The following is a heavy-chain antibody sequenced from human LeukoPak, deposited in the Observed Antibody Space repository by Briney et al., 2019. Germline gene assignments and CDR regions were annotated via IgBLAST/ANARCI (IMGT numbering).Heavy chain of an antibody. Sequence: ASVKVSCKASGYTFTSYGISWVRQAPGQGLEWMGWINPNSGGTNYAQKFQGRVTMTRDTSISTAYMELSRLRSDDTAVYYCARVKSGCSSTSCYNNYYYYGMDVWGQGTTVTVSS. CDR3: ARVKSGCSSTSCYNNYYYYGMDV. V-gene: IGHV1-2*02. CDR1: GYTFTSYG. CDR2: INPNSGGT. D-gene: IGHD2-2*02. J-gene: IGHJ6*02.